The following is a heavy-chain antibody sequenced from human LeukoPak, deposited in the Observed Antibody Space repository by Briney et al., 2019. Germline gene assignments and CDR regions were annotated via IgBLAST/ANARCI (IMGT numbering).Heavy chain of an antibody. CDR1: GGSISSGDSY. V-gene: IGHV4-30-4*08. CDR2: IYNSGNS. J-gene: IGHJ6*02. D-gene: IGHD6-13*01. CDR3: ARDRWVKAGNSWLQYGVDV. Sequence: PSETLSLTCTVSGGSISSGDSYWHWIRQSPGKGLEWIGYIYNSGNSYYNPSLESRVAILLDASEIQISLRVTSVTAADTAVYYCARDRWVKAGNSWLQYGVDVWGQGTTITVSS.